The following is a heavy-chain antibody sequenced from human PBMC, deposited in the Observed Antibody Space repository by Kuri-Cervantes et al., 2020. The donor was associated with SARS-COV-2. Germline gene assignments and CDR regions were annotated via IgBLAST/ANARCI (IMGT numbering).Heavy chain of an antibody. V-gene: IGHV4-59*12. CDR1: GGSISSYY. D-gene: IGHD3-22*01. CDR3: ARVVPVGSSQITMIVGRWFDP. Sequence: SVILSLTSTVSGGSISSYYWSWIRQPPGKGLEWIGYIYYSGSTNYNPSLKSRVTISVDTSKNQFSLKLSAVTAADTAVYYCARVVPVGSSQITMIVGRWFDPWGQGTLVTVSS. CDR2: IYYSGST. J-gene: IGHJ5*02.